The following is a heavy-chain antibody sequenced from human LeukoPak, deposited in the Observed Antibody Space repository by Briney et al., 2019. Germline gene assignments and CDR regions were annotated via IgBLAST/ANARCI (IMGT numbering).Heavy chain of an antibody. CDR3: ARRPQLAERYFDY. CDR2: ISSSGSTI. D-gene: IGHD6-13*01. Sequence: GGSLRLSCAASGFTFSDYYMSWIRQAPGKGLEWVSYISSSGSTIYYADSVKGRFTISRDNAKNSLYLQMNSLRAEDTAVYYCARRPQLAERYFDYWGQGTLVTVSS. CDR1: GFTFSDYY. J-gene: IGHJ4*02. V-gene: IGHV3-11*04.